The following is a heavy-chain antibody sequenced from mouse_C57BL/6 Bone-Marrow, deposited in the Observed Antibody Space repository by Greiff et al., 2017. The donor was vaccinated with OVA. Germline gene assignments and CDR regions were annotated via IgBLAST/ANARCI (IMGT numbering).Heavy chain of an antibody. CDR1: GYTFTSYW. V-gene: IGHV1-59*01. CDR3: ARDGLKGFAY. D-gene: IGHD1-3*01. CDR2: IDPSDSYT. J-gene: IGHJ3*01. Sequence: QVQLQQSGAELVRPGTSVKLSCKASGYTFTSYWMHWVKQRPGQGLEWIGVIDPSDSYTNYNQKFKGKATLTVDTSSSTAYMQLSSLTSEDSAVYYCARDGLKGFAYWGQGTLVTVSA.